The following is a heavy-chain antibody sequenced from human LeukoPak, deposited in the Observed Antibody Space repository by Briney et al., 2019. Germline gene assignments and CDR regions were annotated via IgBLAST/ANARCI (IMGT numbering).Heavy chain of an antibody. CDR3: ARVRITMVRGDGGMTARYYYYYMDV. V-gene: IGHV1-8*01. CDR2: MNPNSGNT. D-gene: IGHD3-10*01. Sequence: ASVKVSCKASGYTFTSYDTNWVRQATGQGLEWMGWMNPNSGNTGYAQKFQGRVTMTRNTSISTAYMELSSLRSEDTAVYYCARVRITMVRGDGGMTARYYYYYMDVWGKGTTVTISS. CDR1: GYTFTSYD. J-gene: IGHJ6*03.